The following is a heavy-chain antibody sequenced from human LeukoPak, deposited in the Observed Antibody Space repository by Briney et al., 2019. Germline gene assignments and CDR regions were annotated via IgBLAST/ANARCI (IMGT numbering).Heavy chain of an antibody. CDR2: IYHSGNT. D-gene: IGHD6-13*01. Sequence: PSGTLSLTCAVSGGPISSSNWWSWVRQPPGKGLEWIGEIYHSGNTNYNPSLKSRVTMSVDKSKNQFSVNLNSVTAADTAVYYCARDSWWTAAGYYYYMDVWGKGTTVTVSS. J-gene: IGHJ6*03. CDR1: GGPISSSNW. V-gene: IGHV4-4*02. CDR3: ARDSWWTAAGYYYYMDV.